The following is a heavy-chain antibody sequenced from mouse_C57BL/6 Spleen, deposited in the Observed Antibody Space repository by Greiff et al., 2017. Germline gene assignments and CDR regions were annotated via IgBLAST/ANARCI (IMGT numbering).Heavy chain of an antibody. D-gene: IGHD2-3*01. CDR2: IDPSDSYT. CDR1: GYTFTSYW. CDR3: ERREFAGYYAWFAY. Sequence: QVQLQQPGAELVKPGASVKLSCKASGYTFTSYWMQWVKQRPGQGLEWIGEIDPSDSYTNYNQKFKGKATLTVDTSSSTAYMQLSSLTSEDSAVYYCERREFAGYYAWFAYWGQGTLVTVSA. J-gene: IGHJ3*01. V-gene: IGHV1-50*01.